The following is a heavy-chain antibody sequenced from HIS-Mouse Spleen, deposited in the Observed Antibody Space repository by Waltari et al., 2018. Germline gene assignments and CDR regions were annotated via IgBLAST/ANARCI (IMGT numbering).Heavy chain of an antibody. CDR2: RNPKSGNT. Sequence: QVQLVQSGAEVKKPGASVKVSCKASGYTFTSYDINWVRQATGQGLEWMGWRNPKSGNTGYAQNVQGRVTMTRNTSISTAYMELGSLRSEDTAVYYCARGHDYSNYFDYWGQGTLVTVSS. CDR3: ARGHDYSNYFDY. V-gene: IGHV1-8*01. J-gene: IGHJ4*02. CDR1: GYTFTSYD. D-gene: IGHD4-4*01.